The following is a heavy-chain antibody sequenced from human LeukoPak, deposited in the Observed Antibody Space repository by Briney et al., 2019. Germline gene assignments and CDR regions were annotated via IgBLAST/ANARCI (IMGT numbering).Heavy chain of an antibody. Sequence: GGSLRLSCAASGFTFSSYSMNWVRQAPGKGLEWVSSISSSSYIYYADSVKGRFTISRDNAKNSLYLQMNSLRAEDTAVYYCARSDTAMVVSFDYWGQGTLVTVSS. CDR3: ARSDTAMVVSFDY. V-gene: IGHV3-21*01. CDR1: GFTFSSYS. D-gene: IGHD5-18*01. J-gene: IGHJ4*02. CDR2: ISSSSYI.